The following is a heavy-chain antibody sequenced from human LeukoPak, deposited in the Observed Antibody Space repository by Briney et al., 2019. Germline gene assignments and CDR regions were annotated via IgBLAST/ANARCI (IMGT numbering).Heavy chain of an antibody. Sequence: ETLSLTCAVYGGSFSGYYWSWIRQPPGKGLEWIGEINHSGSTNYNPSLKSRVTISVDTSKNQFSLKLSSVTAADTAVYYCARRMRYCSSTSCFTRYAFDIWGQGTMVTVSS. D-gene: IGHD2-2*02. J-gene: IGHJ3*02. CDR1: GGSFSGYY. V-gene: IGHV4-34*01. CDR3: ARRMRYCSSTSCFTRYAFDI. CDR2: INHSGST.